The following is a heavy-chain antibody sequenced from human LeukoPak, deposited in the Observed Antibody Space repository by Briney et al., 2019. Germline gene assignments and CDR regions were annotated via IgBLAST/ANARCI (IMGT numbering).Heavy chain of an antibody. CDR1: GYTFTSYD. J-gene: IGHJ4*02. CDR2: MNPNSGNT. V-gene: IGHV1-8*01. CDR3: ARGSRSGSGWYWFDY. Sequence: ASVKVSCKTSGYTFTSYDISWVRQATGQGLGWMGWMNPNSGNTGHAQKFQGRVTMTRNTSMGTAYMEMISLRSEDTAVYYCARGSRSGSGWYWFDYWGQGTLVTVSS. D-gene: IGHD6-19*01.